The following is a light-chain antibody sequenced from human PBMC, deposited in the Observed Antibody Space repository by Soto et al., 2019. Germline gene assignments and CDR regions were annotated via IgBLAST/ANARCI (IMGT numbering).Light chain of an antibody. CDR1: QVISSY. V-gene: IGKV1-9*01. J-gene: IGKJ1*01. CDR3: EQLNSYPPP. CDR2: AAS. Sequence: IQLTQALGALCASVEDRVTITCRASQVISSYLAWYQQNPGKAPKLLIYAASTLQSGVPSRFSGSGSGTDFHLTISRLQPQSRPTYYSEQLNSYPPPFGQGTKVDIK.